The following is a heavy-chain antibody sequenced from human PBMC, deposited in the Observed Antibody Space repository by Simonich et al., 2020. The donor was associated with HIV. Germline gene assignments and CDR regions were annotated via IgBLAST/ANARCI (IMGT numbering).Heavy chain of an antibody. CDR2: INQDGRKK. V-gene: IGHV3-7*01. CDR3: ARGWDGSSSSLDDY. D-gene: IGHD6-6*01. Sequence: EVQLVESGGGLVQPGGSLRLSCAGSGFTFSNDWMTWVRQAPGKGLEWVANINQDGRKKYYLDSVKGRFTISRDNAKNSLNLQMDSLRADDTAVYYCARGWDGSSSSLDDYWGQGTLVTVSS. CDR1: GFTFSNDW. J-gene: IGHJ4*02.